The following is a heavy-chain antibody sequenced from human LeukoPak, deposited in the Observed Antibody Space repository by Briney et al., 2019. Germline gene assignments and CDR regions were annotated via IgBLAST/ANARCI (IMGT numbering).Heavy chain of an antibody. V-gene: IGHV4-34*11. Sequence: PSETLSLTCAVYGGSFSGYYWSWIRQPPGKGLEWIGYIYYSGSTNYNPSLKSRVTMSVDTSKNQFSLKLSSVTAADTAVYYCAREEYSYGFDYWGQGTLVTVSS. J-gene: IGHJ4*02. CDR2: IYYSGST. CDR3: AREEYSYGFDY. D-gene: IGHD5-18*01. CDR1: GGSFSGYY.